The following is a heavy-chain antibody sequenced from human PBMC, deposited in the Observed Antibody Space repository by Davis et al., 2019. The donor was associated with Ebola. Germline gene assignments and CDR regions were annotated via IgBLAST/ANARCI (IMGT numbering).Heavy chain of an antibody. CDR1: GFTFSSYA. CDR2: ISGSGGST. CDR3: AKGMEDLVTFDY. V-gene: IGHV3-23*01. Sequence: GESLKISCAASGFTFSSYAMSWVRQAPGKGLEWVSAISGSGGSTYYADSVKGRFTISRDNSKNTLYLQMNSLRAEDTAVYYCAKGMEDLVTFDYWGQGTLVTVSS. J-gene: IGHJ4*02. D-gene: IGHD4-23*01.